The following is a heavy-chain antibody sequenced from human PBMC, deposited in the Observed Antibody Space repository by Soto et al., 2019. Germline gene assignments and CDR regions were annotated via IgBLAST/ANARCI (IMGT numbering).Heavy chain of an antibody. CDR2: IYSGGST. CDR1: GFTVSGSY. V-gene: IGHV3-66*01. CDR3: ARAEGIVGAKGHDY. J-gene: IGHJ4*02. D-gene: IGHD1-26*01. Sequence: EVQLVESGGGLVQPGGSLRLSCAVSGFTVSGSYMSWVRRAPGKGLEWVSIIYSGGSTNYADSVKGRFNISRDTSKNTLYLQMNSLRAEDTAIYFCARAEGIVGAKGHDYWGQGTLVTVSS.